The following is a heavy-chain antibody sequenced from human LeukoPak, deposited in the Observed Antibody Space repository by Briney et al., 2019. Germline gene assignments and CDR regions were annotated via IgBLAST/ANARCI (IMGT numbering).Heavy chain of an antibody. J-gene: IGHJ4*02. CDR2: VSGGGGST. V-gene: IGHV3-23*01. Sequence: PGGSLRLSCAASGFTVSSNYMNWVRQAPGKGLDWVSSVSGGGGSTYYADSVKGRFTISRDNSKNTLYLQMNSLRGEDTAVYYCAKDSGYSSGWYNYWGQGTLVTVSS. D-gene: IGHD6-19*01. CDR1: GFTVSSNY. CDR3: AKDSGYSSGWYNY.